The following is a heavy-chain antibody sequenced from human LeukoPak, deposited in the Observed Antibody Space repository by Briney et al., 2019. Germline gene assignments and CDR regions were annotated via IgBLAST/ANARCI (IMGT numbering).Heavy chain of an antibody. CDR1: GLSLRPSGVG. Sequence: SGPTLVKPTQTLTLTCTFSGLSLRPSGVGVGWIRQLPGKALEWLALTYWNDDKRYSPSLKSRLTITKDTSKNQVVLTMTNMDPVDTATYYCAHSTYYYDSSGQGGVDYWGQGTLVTVSS. CDR3: AHSTYYYDSSGQGGVDY. CDR2: TYWNDDK. D-gene: IGHD3-22*01. J-gene: IGHJ4*02. V-gene: IGHV2-5*01.